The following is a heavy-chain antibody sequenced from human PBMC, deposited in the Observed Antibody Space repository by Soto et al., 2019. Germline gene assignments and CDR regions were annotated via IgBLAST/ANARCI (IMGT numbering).Heavy chain of an antibody. CDR1: GQSFSGHS. V-gene: IGHV4-34*01. J-gene: IGHJ4*02. D-gene: IGHD1-1*01. Sequence: QVQLQQWGAGLVKPSETLSLSCAVYGQSFSGHSWAWIRQPPGKGLEWIGEINESGSTYYNPSLKRRVTIPTDTSKNQFSLKLSSVSAADTAAYFCARGSGIVALPGELEDVKYDYWGQGTLVNVSS. CDR3: ARGSGIVALPGELEDVKYDY. CDR2: INESGST.